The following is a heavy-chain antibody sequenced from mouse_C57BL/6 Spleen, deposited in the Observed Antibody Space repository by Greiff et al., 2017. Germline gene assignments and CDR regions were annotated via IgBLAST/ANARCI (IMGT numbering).Heavy chain of an antibody. V-gene: IGHV3-6*01. D-gene: IGHD2-4*01. J-gene: IGHJ3*01. CDR2: ISYDGSN. CDR1: GYSITSGYY. CDR3: ARAYYDYDGPWFAY. Sequence: EVQLQESGPGLVKPSQSLSLTCSVTGYSITSGYYWNWIRQFPGNKLEWMGYISYDGSNNYNPSHKNRITITRDTSKNQFFLKLNSVTTEDTATYYCARAYYDYDGPWFAYWGQGTLVTVSA.